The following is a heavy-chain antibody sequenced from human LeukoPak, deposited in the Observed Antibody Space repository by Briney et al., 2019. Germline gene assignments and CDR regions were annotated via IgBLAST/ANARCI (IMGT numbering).Heavy chain of an antibody. CDR3: ARPRVVAATTSHAAFDI. D-gene: IGHD2-15*01. Sequence: GESLKISCEGSGYTFTSYWIAWVRQMPGKGLEWMGIIYPGDSGTRYSPSFQGHVTISADKSISTAYLQWSSLTASDTAMYFCARPRVVAATTSHAAFDIWGQVTLVSVSS. V-gene: IGHV5-51*01. J-gene: IGHJ3*02. CDR1: GYTFTSYW. CDR2: IYPGDSGT.